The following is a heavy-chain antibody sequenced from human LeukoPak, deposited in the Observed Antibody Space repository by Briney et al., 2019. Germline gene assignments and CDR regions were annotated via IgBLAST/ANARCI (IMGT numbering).Heavy chain of an antibody. Sequence: ASVKVSCKASGYTFTGYYMHWVRQAPGQGLEWMGWINPNSGGTNYAQKFQGRATMTRDTSISTAYMELSRLKSDDTAVYYCTRRAVYYYYGMDVWGQGSTVTDSS. CDR3: TRRAVYYYYGMDV. V-gene: IGHV1-2*02. J-gene: IGHJ6*02. CDR2: INPNSGGT. CDR1: GYTFTGYY. D-gene: IGHD6-25*01.